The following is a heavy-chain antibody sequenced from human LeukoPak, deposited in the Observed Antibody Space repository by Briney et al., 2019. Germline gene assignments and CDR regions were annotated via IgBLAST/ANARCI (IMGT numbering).Heavy chain of an antibody. CDR1: GGSFSGYY. Sequence: SETLSLTCAVYGGSFSGYYWTWIRQPPGKGLEWIGEINHSGSTNYNPSLKSRVTISVDTSKNQFSLKLSSVTAADTAVYYCARHYSSSWYEDYWGQGTLVTVSS. D-gene: IGHD6-13*01. CDR2: INHSGST. V-gene: IGHV4-34*01. J-gene: IGHJ4*02. CDR3: ARHYSSSWYEDY.